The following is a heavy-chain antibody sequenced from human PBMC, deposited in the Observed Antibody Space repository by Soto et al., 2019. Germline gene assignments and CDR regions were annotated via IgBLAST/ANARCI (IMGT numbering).Heavy chain of an antibody. J-gene: IGHJ5*02. V-gene: IGHV4-39*01. CDR1: GGSISSSSYY. D-gene: IGHD3-3*01. CDR3: ARSGFLEWLFQGNWFDP. Sequence: QLQLQESGPGLVKPSETLSLTCTVSGGSISSSSYYWGWIRQPPGKGLEWIGSIYYSGSTYYNPSLKSRVTISVDTSKKQFSLKLSSVTAADTAVYYCARSGFLEWLFQGNWFDPWGQGTLVTVSS. CDR2: IYYSGST.